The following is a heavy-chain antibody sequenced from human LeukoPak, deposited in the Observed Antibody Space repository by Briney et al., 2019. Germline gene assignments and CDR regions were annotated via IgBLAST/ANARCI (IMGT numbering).Heavy chain of an antibody. D-gene: IGHD6-19*01. J-gene: IGHJ5*02. V-gene: IGHV4-39*07. CDR3: ARDIAVAGLNWFDP. CDR1: GGSISSSSYY. Sequence: PSETLSLTCTVSGGSISSSSYYWGWIRQPPGKGLEWIGNIYYSGSTYYNPSLESRVTISVDTSKNQFSLKLSSVTAADTAVYYCARDIAVAGLNWFDPWGQGTLVTVSS. CDR2: IYYSGST.